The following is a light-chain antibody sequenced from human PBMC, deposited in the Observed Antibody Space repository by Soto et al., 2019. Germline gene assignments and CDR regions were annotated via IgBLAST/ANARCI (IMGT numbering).Light chain of an antibody. J-gene: IGLJ1*01. Sequence: QSVLTQPASVSGSPGQSITISCTGTSSDVGGYNFVSWYQHHPGKAPKLIISDVSNRPSGVSNRFSGSKSAYTASLTISGLQAEDEADYYCNSQTTSGIRVFGTGTKVTVL. CDR1: SSDVGGYNF. CDR3: NSQTTSGIRV. V-gene: IGLV2-14*01. CDR2: DVS.